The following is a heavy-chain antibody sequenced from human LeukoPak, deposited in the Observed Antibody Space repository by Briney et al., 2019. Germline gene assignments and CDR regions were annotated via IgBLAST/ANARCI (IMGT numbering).Heavy chain of an antibody. CDR1: GFTFSSYG. V-gene: IGHV3-30*18. CDR3: AKGVGGYDVDY. D-gene: IGHD5-12*01. CDR2: ISYDGSNK. Sequence: GGSLRLSCAASGFTFSSYGMHWVRQAPGKGLEWVAVISYDGSNKYYADSVKGRFTISRDNSKNTLYLQMNSLRAEDTAVYYCAKGVGGYDVDYWGQGTLVTVSS. J-gene: IGHJ4*02.